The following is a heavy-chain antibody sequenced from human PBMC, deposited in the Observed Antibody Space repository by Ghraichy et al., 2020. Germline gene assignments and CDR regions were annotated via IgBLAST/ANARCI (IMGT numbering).Heavy chain of an antibody. CDR2: IIPIFGTA. D-gene: IGHD6-13*01. V-gene: IGHV1-69*13. CDR1: GGTFSSYA. Sequence: SVKVSCKASGGTFSSYAISWVRQAPGQGLEWMGGIIPIFGTANYAQKFQGRVTITADESTSTAYMELSSLRSEVTAVYYCARDRGIAADYYYYYGMDVWGQGTTVTVSS. J-gene: IGHJ6*02. CDR3: ARDRGIAADYYYYYGMDV.